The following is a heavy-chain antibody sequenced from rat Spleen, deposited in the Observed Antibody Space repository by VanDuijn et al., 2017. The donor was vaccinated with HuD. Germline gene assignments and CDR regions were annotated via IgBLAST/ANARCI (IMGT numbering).Heavy chain of an antibody. Sequence: QVQLKESGPGLVQPSQTLSLTCTVSGFSLSNYGVIWVRQPPGKGLEWMGVIWGNGSPNYNSVFKSRLSISRDTSKSQVFLKMNSLETEDTAMYFCAILYYGYTAFDYWGQGVMVTVSS. V-gene: IGHV2-13*01. CDR1: GFSLSNYG. CDR3: AILYYGYTAFDY. CDR2: IWGNGSP. J-gene: IGHJ2*01. D-gene: IGHD1-9*01.